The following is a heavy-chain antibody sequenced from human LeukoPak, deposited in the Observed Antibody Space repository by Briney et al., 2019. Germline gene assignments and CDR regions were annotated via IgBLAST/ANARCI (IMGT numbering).Heavy chain of an antibody. V-gene: IGHV3-9*03. D-gene: IGHD1-26*01. Sequence: PGRSLRLSCAASGFTFDDYAMHWVRQAPGKALEWVSGISWNSGSIGYADSVKGRFTISRDNAKNSLYLQMNSLRAEDMALYYCAKASIVDAFDIWGQGTMVTVSS. CDR3: AKASIVDAFDI. CDR2: ISWNSGSI. CDR1: GFTFDDYA. J-gene: IGHJ3*02.